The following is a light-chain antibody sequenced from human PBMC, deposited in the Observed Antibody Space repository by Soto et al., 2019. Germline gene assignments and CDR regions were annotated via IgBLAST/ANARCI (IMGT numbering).Light chain of an antibody. CDR1: PGISTW. Sequence: DIQMTQFPSSVSASVGDRVNITCRASPGISTWLAWYQQKPERAPKSLIYGASRLQSGVPPRFSGSGSETDFTLTISGLQPEDFATYYCQQYDRYPRTFGQGTKVEIK. V-gene: IGKV1D-16*01. CDR3: QQYDRYPRT. J-gene: IGKJ1*01. CDR2: GAS.